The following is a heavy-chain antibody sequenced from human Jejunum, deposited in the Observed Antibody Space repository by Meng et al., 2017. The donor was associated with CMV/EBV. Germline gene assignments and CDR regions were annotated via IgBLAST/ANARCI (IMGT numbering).Heavy chain of an antibody. J-gene: IGHJ2*01. CDR3: ARDPRRFELVPGVRDINYRYFDL. CDR1: Y. Sequence: YWRWLRQPPEKGLEWLGFVYYFGTANYNPALKSRVSISLDKSKNQFSLSLSSVTAADTAVYYCARDPRRFELVPGVRDINYRYFDLWGRGTQVTVSS. CDR2: VYYFGTA. D-gene: IGHD2-2*01. V-gene: IGHV4-30-4*08.